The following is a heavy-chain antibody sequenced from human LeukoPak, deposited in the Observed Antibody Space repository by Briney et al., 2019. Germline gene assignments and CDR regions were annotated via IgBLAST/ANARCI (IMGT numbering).Heavy chain of an antibody. J-gene: IGHJ4*02. CDR1: GFTFSTYS. CDR2: ISSSSSTI. CDR3: ATKSGWYFDY. Sequence: GGSLRLSCAASGFTFSTYSMNWVRQAPGRGLEWVSYISSSSSTIYYADSVKGRFTISRDNAKNSLYLQMNSLRAEDTAVYYCATKSGWYFDYWGQGTLVTVSS. V-gene: IGHV3-48*01. D-gene: IGHD6-19*01.